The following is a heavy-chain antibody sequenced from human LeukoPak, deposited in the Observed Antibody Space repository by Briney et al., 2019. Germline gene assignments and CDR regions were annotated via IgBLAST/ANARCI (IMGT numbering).Heavy chain of an antibody. J-gene: IGHJ4*02. CDR3: ARDYCSSTSCLFDY. V-gene: IGHV1-2*06. D-gene: IGHD2-2*01. Sequence: ASVKVSCKASGYTFTGYHMHWVRQAPGQGLEWMGRINPNSGDANYAQKFQGRVAMTRDTSISTAFMELTRLRSDDTAVYYCARDYCSSTSCLFDYWGQGTLVTVSS. CDR2: INPNSGDA. CDR1: GYTFTGYH.